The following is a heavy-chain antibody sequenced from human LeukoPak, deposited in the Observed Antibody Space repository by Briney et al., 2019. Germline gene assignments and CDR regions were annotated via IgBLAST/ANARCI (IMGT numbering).Heavy chain of an antibody. D-gene: IGHD3-22*01. CDR3: ARTRLDRAHRNNWFDP. CDR2: IYYSGST. V-gene: IGHV4-39*01. J-gene: IGHJ5*02. Sequence: PSETLSLTCTVSGGSISSSSYYWGWIRQPPGKGLEWIGSIYYSGSTYYNPSLKSRDTISVDTSKNQFSLKLSSVTAADTAVYYCARTRLDRAHRNNWFDPWGQGTLVTVSS. CDR1: GGSISSSSYY.